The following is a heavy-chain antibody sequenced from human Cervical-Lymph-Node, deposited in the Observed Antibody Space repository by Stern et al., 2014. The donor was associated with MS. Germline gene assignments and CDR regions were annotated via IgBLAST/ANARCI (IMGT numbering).Heavy chain of an antibody. CDR3: ASSRSYVRYYFDD. CDR2: NYNGEST. V-gene: IGHV4-31*03. D-gene: IGHD2-8*01. Sequence: VQLQESGPRLVKPSQTLSLTCNVSGYSIDSGDFYWIWIRQHPGKGLEWLGYNYNGESTQSNPSLKSRILMSVDRSKNQFSLKLSSVTAADTAVYYCASSRSYVRYYFDDWGQGTLVTVSS. CDR1: GYSIDSGDFY. J-gene: IGHJ4*02.